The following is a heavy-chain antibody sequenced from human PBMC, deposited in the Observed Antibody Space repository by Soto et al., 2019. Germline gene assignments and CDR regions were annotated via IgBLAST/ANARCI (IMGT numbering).Heavy chain of an antibody. D-gene: IGHD1-26*01. V-gene: IGHV4-39*01. CDR2: IYYSGST. J-gene: IGHJ4*02. CDR3: ARHGLSRDSGSYLRY. Sequence: SETLSLTCTVSGGSISSSSYYWGWIRQPPGKGLEWIGSIYYSGSTYYNPSLKSRVTISVDTSKNQFSLKLSSVTAADTAVYYCARHGLSRDSGSYLRYWGQGTLVTVPQ. CDR1: GGSISSSSYY.